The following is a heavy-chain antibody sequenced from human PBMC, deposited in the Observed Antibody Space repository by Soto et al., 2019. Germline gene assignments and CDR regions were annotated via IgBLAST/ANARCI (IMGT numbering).Heavy chain of an antibody. Sequence: QVQLVQSGAEEKKPGASVKVSCKASGYTFTSYAMHWVRQAPGQRLEWMGWINAGNGNTKYSQKLQGRVTITRDTPASTDYMELSSLRSEDTAVYYCARDLHTAMARVPLNYYYGMDVWGQGTTVTVSS. J-gene: IGHJ6*02. CDR3: ARDLHTAMARVPLNYYYGMDV. D-gene: IGHD5-18*01. CDR1: GYTFTSYA. CDR2: INAGNGNT. V-gene: IGHV1-3*05.